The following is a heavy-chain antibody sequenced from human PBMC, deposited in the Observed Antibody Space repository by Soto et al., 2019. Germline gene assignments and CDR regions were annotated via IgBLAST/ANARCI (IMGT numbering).Heavy chain of an antibody. CDR3: ARGVSSGWSAIDY. D-gene: IGHD6-19*01. CDR2: INHSGST. CDR1: GGSFSGYY. J-gene: IGHJ4*02. Sequence: SETLSLTCAVYGGSFSGYYWSWIRQPPGKGLEWIGEINHSGSTNYNPSLKSRVTISVDTSKNQFSLKLSSVTAADTAVYYCARGVSSGWSAIDYWGQGTLVTVSS. V-gene: IGHV4-34*01.